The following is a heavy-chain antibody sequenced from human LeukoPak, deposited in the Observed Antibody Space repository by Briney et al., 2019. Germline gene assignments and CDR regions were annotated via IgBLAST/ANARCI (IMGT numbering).Heavy chain of an antibody. D-gene: IGHD2-2*01. CDR3: TRVRVVVPSAFDYCDF. CDR2: INPYGSDT. Sequence: GGSLRLSCAASGFTFNNYWMWWVRQASGKGLEWVANINPYGSDTYYADSVKGRFTISRDNAENSLYLQMNSLRAEDTAVYYCTRVRVVVPSAFDYCDFWGQGTLVTVSS. CDR1: GFTFNNYW. V-gene: IGHV3-7*01. J-gene: IGHJ4*02.